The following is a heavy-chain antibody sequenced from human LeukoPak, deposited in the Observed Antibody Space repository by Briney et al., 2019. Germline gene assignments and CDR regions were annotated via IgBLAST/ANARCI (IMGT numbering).Heavy chain of an antibody. CDR1: KFTFSTSA. V-gene: IGHV3-23*01. Sequence: GGSLRLSCAAPKFTFSTSALSWVRQAPGRGLEWVSGISGSGAKAYYSDSVKGRFTISRDNSKSMLYLQMNSLRVEDTALYYCAKDPMWFGEGDYKYYMNVWGKGTTVTVSS. CDR3: AKDPMWFGEGDYKYYMNV. J-gene: IGHJ6*03. CDR2: ISGSGAKA. D-gene: IGHD3-10*01.